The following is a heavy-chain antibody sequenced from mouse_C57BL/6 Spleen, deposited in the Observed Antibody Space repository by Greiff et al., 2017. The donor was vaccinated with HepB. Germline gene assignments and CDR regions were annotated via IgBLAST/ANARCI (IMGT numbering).Heavy chain of an antibody. V-gene: IGHV1-18*01. CDR1: GYTFTDYN. Sequence: VQLQQSGPELVKPGASVKIPCKASGYTFTDYNMDWVKQSHGKSLEWIGDINPNNGGTIYNQKFKGKATLTVDKSSSTAYMELRSLTSEDTAVYYGASNQRGGYFDVWGTGTTVTVSS. CDR2: INPNNGGT. CDR3: ASNQRGGYFDV. J-gene: IGHJ1*03.